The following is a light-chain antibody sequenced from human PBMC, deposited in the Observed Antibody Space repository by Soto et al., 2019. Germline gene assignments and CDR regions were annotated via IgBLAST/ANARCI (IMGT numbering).Light chain of an antibody. V-gene: IGKV1-5*03. J-gene: IGKJ4*01. CDR2: KAS. CDR1: QTISSW. CDR3: PQANSFPLT. Sequence: DIQMTQSPSTLSGSVGDRVTITCRASQTISSWLAWYQQKPGKAPKILIYKASTLKSGVPSRFSGSGAGTDFTLPISSLQPEDFETDYCPQANSFPLTFGGGTKV.